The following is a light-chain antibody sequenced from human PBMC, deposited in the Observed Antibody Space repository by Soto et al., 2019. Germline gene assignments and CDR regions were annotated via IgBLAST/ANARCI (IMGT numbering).Light chain of an antibody. V-gene: IGKV3-11*01. CDR1: QSISSY. CDR3: QQRLTWPS. J-gene: IGKJ3*01. Sequence: ETVLTQSPATLSLSPGERATLSCRASQSISSYLAWYQQKPGQAPRLLIYDASNRATGIPARFSGSGSGTDFTLTISSLEPEDFAVYYCQQRLTWPSFGPGTKVDIK. CDR2: DAS.